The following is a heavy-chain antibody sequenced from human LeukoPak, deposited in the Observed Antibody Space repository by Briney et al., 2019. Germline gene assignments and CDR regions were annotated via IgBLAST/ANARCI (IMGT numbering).Heavy chain of an antibody. Sequence: ETLSLTCTVSGGSISSYYWSWIRQPPGKGLEWMGRIDPSDSHTNYRPSFQGHVTMSTDKSSRTAYLQWSSLKASDTAMYYCARHSSGSWDPHRYFGMDVWGQGTMVSASS. D-gene: IGHD3-10*01. V-gene: IGHV5-10-1*01. CDR1: GGSISSYY. CDR3: ARHSSGSWDPHRYFGMDV. J-gene: IGHJ6*02. CDR2: IDPSDSHT.